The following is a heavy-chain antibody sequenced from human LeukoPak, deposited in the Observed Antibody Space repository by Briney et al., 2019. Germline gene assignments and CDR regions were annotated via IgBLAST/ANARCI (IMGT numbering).Heavy chain of an antibody. CDR2: ISGSGGST. CDR1: GFTFSSYA. D-gene: IGHD3-10*01. Sequence: GESLRLSCAASGFTFSSYAMSWVRQAPGKGLEWVSAISGSGGSTYYADSVKGRFTISRDNSKNTLHLQMNSLRVEDTAVYYCAKLLRGTVIPYYDYWGQGTLVTVSS. V-gene: IGHV3-23*01. CDR3: AKLLRGTVIPYYDY. J-gene: IGHJ4*02.